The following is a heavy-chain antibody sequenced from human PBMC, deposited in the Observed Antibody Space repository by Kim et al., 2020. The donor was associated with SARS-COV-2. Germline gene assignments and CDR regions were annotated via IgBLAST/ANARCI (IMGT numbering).Heavy chain of an antibody. V-gene: IGHV3-21*01. J-gene: IGHJ3*01. CDR2: ISSSSSFI. D-gene: IGHD3-22*01. CDR3: ARFYSSGYNAAFDV. Sequence: GGSLRLSCAASGFVFSSYSMNWVRQAPWKGLEWISSISSSSSFIHYSDSVKGRCNITRDNAKHSVYLHMNSLRAEDMAIYYCARFYSSGYNAAFDVWGRGTMVTVSS. CDR1: GFVFSSYS.